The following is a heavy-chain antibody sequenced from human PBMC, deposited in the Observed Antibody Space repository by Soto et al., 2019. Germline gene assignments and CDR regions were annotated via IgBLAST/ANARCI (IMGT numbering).Heavy chain of an antibody. J-gene: IGHJ6*02. CDR3: ARQRSMDV. V-gene: IGHV3-48*01. CDR1: GFSINDYR. Sequence: EVQLVESGGGLVQPGGSLRLSCAASGFSINDYRMNWVRQAPGKGLEWVSYISRSSGTIYYADSVKGRFTISRDNAKNSLYLQMNSLRAEDTAVYYCARQRSMDVWGQGTTVTVSS. CDR2: ISRSSGTI.